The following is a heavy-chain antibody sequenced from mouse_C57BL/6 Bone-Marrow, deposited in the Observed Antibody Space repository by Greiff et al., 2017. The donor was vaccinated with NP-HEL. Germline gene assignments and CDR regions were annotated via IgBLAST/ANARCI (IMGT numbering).Heavy chain of an antibody. Sequence: EVQLQQSGAELVRPGASVKLSCTASGFNIKDDYMHWVKQRPEQGLEWIGWIDPENGDTEYASKFQGKATITADTSSNTAYLQLSSLTSEDTAVYYCTTEDYYDYGFAYWGQGTLVTVSA. CDR2: IDPENGDT. D-gene: IGHD2-4*01. V-gene: IGHV14-4*01. CDR3: TTEDYYDYGFAY. J-gene: IGHJ3*01. CDR1: GFNIKDDY.